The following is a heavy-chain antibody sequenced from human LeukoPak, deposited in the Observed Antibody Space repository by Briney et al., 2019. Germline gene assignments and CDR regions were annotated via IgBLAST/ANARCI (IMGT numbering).Heavy chain of an antibody. V-gene: IGHV4-39*07. CDR2: IYYSGST. CDR1: GGSISSSSYY. Sequence: PSGTLSLTCTVSGGSISSSSYYWGWIRQPPGTGLEWIGSIYYSGSTYYNPSLKSRVTISVDTSKNQFSLKLSSVTAADTAVYYCARGQERYFDWSQNPYFDYWGQGTLVTVSS. J-gene: IGHJ4*02. CDR3: ARGQERYFDWSQNPYFDY. D-gene: IGHD3-9*01.